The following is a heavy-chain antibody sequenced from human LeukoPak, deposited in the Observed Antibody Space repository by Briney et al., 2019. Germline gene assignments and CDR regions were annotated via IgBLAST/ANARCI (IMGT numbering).Heavy chain of an antibody. CDR3: AHDSSGYYRLGNFDY. CDR1: GGTFSSYA. CDR2: IIPIFGTA. Sequence: SVKVSCKASGGTFSSYAIGWVRQAPGQGLEWMGGIIPIFGTANYAQKFQGRVTITADESTSTAYMELSSLRSEDTAVYYCAHDSSGYYRLGNFDYWGQGTLVTVST. V-gene: IGHV1-69*13. D-gene: IGHD3-22*01. J-gene: IGHJ4*02.